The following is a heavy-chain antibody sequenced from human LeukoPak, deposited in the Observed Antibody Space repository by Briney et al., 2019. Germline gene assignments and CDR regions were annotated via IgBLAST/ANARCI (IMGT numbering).Heavy chain of an antibody. V-gene: IGHV3-33*06. CDR2: LWYDGSNE. J-gene: IGHJ6*03. Sequence: PGGSLRLSCVASGFAFRGYGMHWVRQAPGKGLEWLSLLWYDGSNEYYADSVKGRFTISRDNSKNTLYLQMNSLRAEDTAVYSCANGMTTGPRSVYHYMDVWGKGTTVTVSS. CDR3: ANGMTTGPRSVYHYMDV. D-gene: IGHD4-17*01. CDR1: GFAFRGYG.